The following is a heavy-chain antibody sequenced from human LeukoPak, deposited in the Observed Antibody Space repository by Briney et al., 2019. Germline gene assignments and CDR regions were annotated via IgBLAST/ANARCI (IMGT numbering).Heavy chain of an antibody. CDR1: GYTFTGYY. CDR2: INPNSGGT. D-gene: IGHD3-10*01. Sequence: GASVKVSCKASGYTFTGYYMHWVRQAPGQGLEWMGWINPNSGGTNYAQKFQGRVTMTRDTSISTAYMELSRLRSDDTAVYYCARDPPMVRGVIITVSYYFDYWGQGTLVTVSS. J-gene: IGHJ4*02. CDR3: ARDPPMVRGVIITVSYYFDY. V-gene: IGHV1-2*02.